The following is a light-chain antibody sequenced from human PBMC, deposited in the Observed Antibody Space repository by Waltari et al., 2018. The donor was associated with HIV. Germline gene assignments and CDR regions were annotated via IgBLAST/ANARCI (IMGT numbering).Light chain of an antibody. CDR2: GAS. Sequence: VLTQSPGTLSLSPGERATLSCRASQTVSSSDLAWYQQKSGQSPRLLIYGASSRATGIPERFSGSGSGTDFTLTISRLEPEDFAVYYCQRHDFSFLTFGQGTKVEIK. CDR1: QTVSSSD. CDR3: QRHDFSFLT. J-gene: IGKJ1*01. V-gene: IGKV3-20*01.